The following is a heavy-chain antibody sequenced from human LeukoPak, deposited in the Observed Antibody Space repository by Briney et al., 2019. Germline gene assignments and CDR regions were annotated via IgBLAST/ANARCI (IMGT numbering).Heavy chain of an antibody. V-gene: IGHV1-18*01. D-gene: IGHD3-22*01. J-gene: IGHJ6*02. CDR3: PREGQHSSGYRYYYGMDV. Sequence: ASAKASSKASGYTFTSYGISWLRQAPGQGLEPMRWISAYNGNTNYAQKLQGRVTMRTYTSTSTAHMALRSLRSAPSAVYHAPREGQHSSGYRYYYGMDVWDQGTTVSVSS. CDR2: ISAYNGNT. CDR1: GYTFTSYG.